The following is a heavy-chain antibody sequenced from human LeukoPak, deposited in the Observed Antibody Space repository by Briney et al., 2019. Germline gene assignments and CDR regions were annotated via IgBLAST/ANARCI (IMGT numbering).Heavy chain of an antibody. D-gene: IGHD1-1*01. CDR1: GFTFSSYW. Sequence: PGGSLRLSCAASGFTFSSYWMSWVRQAPGKGLEWVAVISYDGSNKYYADSVKGRFTISRDNSKNTLYLQMNSLRAEDTAVYYCARDASGQLYTGGNAGYWGQGTLVTVSS. J-gene: IGHJ4*02. CDR3: ARDASGQLYTGGNAGY. CDR2: ISYDGSNK. V-gene: IGHV3-30-3*01.